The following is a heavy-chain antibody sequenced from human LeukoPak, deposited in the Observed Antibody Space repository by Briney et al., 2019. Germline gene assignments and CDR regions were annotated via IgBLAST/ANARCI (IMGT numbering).Heavy chain of an antibody. CDR3: AKISTVTENFDH. CDR1: GFAFGNYA. CDR2: IDSSGTYT. D-gene: IGHD4-17*01. V-gene: IGHV3-23*05. Sequence: PGGSLRLSCAASGFAFGNYAMGWVRQARGKGLEWVSSIDSSGTYTPSAESVKGRFTISRDNSENTMYLQLNSLRAEDTAVYSCAKISTVTENFDHWRQGTLVTVSS. J-gene: IGHJ4*02.